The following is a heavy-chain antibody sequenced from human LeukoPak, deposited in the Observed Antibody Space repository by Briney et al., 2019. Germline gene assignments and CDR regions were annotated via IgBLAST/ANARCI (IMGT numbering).Heavy chain of an antibody. D-gene: IGHD6-19*01. J-gene: IGHJ4*02. CDR2: INSGGST. CDR1: GFTVSSTY. CDR3: ARAAVPID. V-gene: IGHV3-53*01. Sequence: QPGPSLRLSCAASGFTVSSTYMSSVRQAPGKGLEWDSVINSGGSTYYADSVKGRFTISRDNSKNTLYLQMNSLRAEDTAVYYCARAAVPIDWGEGTLVTVSS.